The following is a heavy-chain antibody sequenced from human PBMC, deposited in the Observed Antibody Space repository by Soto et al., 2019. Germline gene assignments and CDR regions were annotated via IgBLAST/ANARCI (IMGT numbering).Heavy chain of an antibody. Sequence: PSETLSLTCTVSGGSISSYYWSWIRQPPGKGLEWIGYIYYSGSTNYNPSLKSRVTISVDTSKNQFSLKLSSVTAADTAVYYCARQSDIIWLFDYWGQGTLVTVSS. CDR2: IYYSGST. J-gene: IGHJ4*02. V-gene: IGHV4-59*08. D-gene: IGHD2-15*01. CDR1: GGSISSYY. CDR3: ARQSDIIWLFDY.